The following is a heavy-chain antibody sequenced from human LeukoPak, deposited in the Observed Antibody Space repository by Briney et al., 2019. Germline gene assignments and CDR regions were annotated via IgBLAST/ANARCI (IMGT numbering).Heavy chain of an antibody. V-gene: IGHV3-23*01. CDR2: IRGGGGRT. D-gene: IGHD3-3*01. CDR3: AKDIRRYNDFWSGFDY. CDR1: GFTFSSYA. J-gene: IGHJ4*02. Sequence: GGSLRLSCAASGFTFSSYAMSWVRQAPGKGLEWVSDIRGGGGRTNYADSVKGRFTISRDNSKNTLYLQMKNLRAEDTAVYYCAKDIRRYNDFWSGFDYWGQGTLVTVSS.